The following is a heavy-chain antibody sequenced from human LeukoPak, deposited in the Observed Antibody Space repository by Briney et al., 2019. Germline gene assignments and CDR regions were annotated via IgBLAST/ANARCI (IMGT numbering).Heavy chain of an antibody. CDR2: IIPIFGTA. Sequence: SVTVSCKASGGTFSSYAISWVRQAPGQGLEWMGGIIPIFGTANYAQKFQGRVTITTDESTSTAYMELSSLRSEDTAVYYCARGAAVVTAAPFDYWGQGTLVTVSS. J-gene: IGHJ4*02. D-gene: IGHD2-21*02. V-gene: IGHV1-69*05. CDR3: ARGAAVVTAAPFDY. CDR1: GGTFSSYA.